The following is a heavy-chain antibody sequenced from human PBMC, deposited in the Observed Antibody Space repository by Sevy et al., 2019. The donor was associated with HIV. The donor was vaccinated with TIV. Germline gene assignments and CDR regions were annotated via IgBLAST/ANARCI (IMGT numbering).Heavy chain of an antibody. D-gene: IGHD3-22*01. V-gene: IGHV1-24*01. J-gene: IGHJ4*02. Sequence: ASVKVSCKVYGHTLSRLGMHWVRQAPGKGLEWMGSFDPEDGETFQTQKFQGRVTMTDGTSTDTAYMELSSLRSEDTAVYYCAATKEYYENSRSPFDYWGQGTLVTVSS. CDR1: GHTLSRLG. CDR2: FDPEDGET. CDR3: AATKEYYENSRSPFDY.